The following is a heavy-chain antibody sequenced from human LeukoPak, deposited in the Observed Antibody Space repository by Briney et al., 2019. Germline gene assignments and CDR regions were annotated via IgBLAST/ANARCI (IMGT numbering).Heavy chain of an antibody. Sequence: GGSLRLSYAASGFTFSTYSMNWVRQAPGKGLEWVSSISGSGSHIYYADSVKGRFTIPRDNAKNSLYLQMNSLRAEDTAVYYCARGIVVGATAGEGFDIWGQGTMVTVSS. CDR1: GFTFSTYS. D-gene: IGHD1-26*01. J-gene: IGHJ3*02. V-gene: IGHV3-21*01. CDR3: ARGIVVGATAGEGFDI. CDR2: ISGSGSHI.